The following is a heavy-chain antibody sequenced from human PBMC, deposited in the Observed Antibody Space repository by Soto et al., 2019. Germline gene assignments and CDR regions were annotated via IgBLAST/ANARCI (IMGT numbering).Heavy chain of an antibody. CDR1: GGTFGSYA. J-gene: IGHJ6*02. V-gene: IGHV1-69*13. CDR2: IIPILNSP. CDR3: AREAPYCTSATCPKFYDMDV. D-gene: IGHD2-2*01. Sequence: ASVKVSCKASGGTFGSYAITWVRRAPGQGPEWLGGIIPILNSPAYAQKFKARVVITADEITNTAYMELNSLRFDDTAVYYCAREAPYCTSATCPKFYDMDVWGQGTTVTVSS.